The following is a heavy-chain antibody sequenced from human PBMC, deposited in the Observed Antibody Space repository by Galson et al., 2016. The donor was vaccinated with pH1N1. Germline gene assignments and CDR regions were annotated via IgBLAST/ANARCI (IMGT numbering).Heavy chain of an antibody. Sequence: SLRLSCAASGFTFSSFAMNWVRQGPGKGLEWVSSISSTGGETYYADSVKGRFTISRDNSKNTLYLQVNSLRAEDTAVYFCAKTTTHNPWHYYGMDVWGHGTAVTSP. V-gene: IGHV3-23*01. CDR2: ISSTGGET. CDR1: GFTFSSFA. D-gene: IGHD1-1*01. J-gene: IGHJ6*02. CDR3: AKTTTHNPWHYYGMDV.